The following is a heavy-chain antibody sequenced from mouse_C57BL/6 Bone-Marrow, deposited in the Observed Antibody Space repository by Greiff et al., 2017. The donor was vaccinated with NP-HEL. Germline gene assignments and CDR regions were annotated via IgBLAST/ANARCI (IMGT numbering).Heavy chain of an antibody. CDR2: INPNNGGT. J-gene: IGHJ3*01. D-gene: IGHD2-4*01. V-gene: IGHV1-18*01. CDR1: GYTFTDYN. Sequence: EVQLQESGPELVKPGASVKIPCKASGYTFTDYNMDWVKQSHGKSLEWIGDINPNNGGTIYNQKFKGKATLTVDKSSSTAYMELRSLTSEDTAVYYGARGDYDDLAWFAYWGQGTLVTVSA. CDR3: ARGDYDDLAWFAY.